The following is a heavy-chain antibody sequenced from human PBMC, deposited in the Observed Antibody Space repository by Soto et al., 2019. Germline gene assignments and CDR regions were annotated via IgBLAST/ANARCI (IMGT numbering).Heavy chain of an antibody. CDR2: IIPISDTT. D-gene: IGHD2-2*01. V-gene: IGHV1-69*01. Sequence: QVQLVQSGAEVKKPGSSVKVSCKASGGTFSSYAICWVRQAPGQGLEWMGGIIPISDTTNYAQKFQGRVTITADESTSTAYMELSSLRSEDTAVYYCARSQGSSTSLEIYYYYYYGMDVWGQGTTVTVSS. CDR1: GGTFSSYA. J-gene: IGHJ6*02. CDR3: ARSQGSSTSLEIYYYYYYGMDV.